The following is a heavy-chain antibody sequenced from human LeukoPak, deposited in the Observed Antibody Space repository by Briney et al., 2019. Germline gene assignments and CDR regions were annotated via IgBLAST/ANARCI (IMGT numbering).Heavy chain of an antibody. CDR2: ISGSGGST. Sequence: GGSLRLSCAASGFTFSSYAMSWVRQAPGKGLEWVSAISGSGGSTYYADSVKGRFTISRDNSKNTLYLQMNSLRAEDTAVYYCAKGRFCGSGNSATDYWGQGTLVTVSS. V-gene: IGHV3-23*01. D-gene: IGHD3-10*01. J-gene: IGHJ4*02. CDR3: AKGRFCGSGNSATDY. CDR1: GFTFSSYA.